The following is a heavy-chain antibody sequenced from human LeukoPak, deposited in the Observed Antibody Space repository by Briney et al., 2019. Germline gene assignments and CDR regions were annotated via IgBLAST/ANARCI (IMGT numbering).Heavy chain of an antibody. Sequence: GGSLRLSCAASGFTFGSSWMIWVRQAPGEGLEWVANINHRGSDQRYVDSVRGRFTISRDNTKNSLYLQMNGLRAEDTAMYYCVRDADFYKGDYWGQGTLVTVSS. J-gene: IGHJ4*02. V-gene: IGHV3-7*03. D-gene: IGHD5-24*01. CDR1: GFTFGSSW. CDR2: INHRGSDQ. CDR3: VRDADFYKGDY.